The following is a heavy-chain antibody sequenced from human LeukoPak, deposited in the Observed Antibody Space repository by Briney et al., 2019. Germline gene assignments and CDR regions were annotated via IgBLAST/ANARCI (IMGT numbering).Heavy chain of an antibody. D-gene: IGHD1-26*01. V-gene: IGHV4-39*01. Sequence: SETLSLTCTVSGDSISSSSYYWGWIRQPPGKGLEWIGSIYYSGITYYNPSLKSRVTISVDTSKNQFSLKLSSVTAADTAVYYCASWGATHHYFDSWGRGTLVTVSS. CDR3: ASWGATHHYFDS. J-gene: IGHJ4*02. CDR1: GDSISSSSYY. CDR2: IYYSGIT.